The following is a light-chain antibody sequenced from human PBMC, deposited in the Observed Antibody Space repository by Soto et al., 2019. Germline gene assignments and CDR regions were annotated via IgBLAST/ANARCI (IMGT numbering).Light chain of an antibody. J-gene: IGKJ5*01. Sequence: DIRMTQSPSTLSASFGDRVTITCRASQSISSWLAWYQQKPGKAPKLLIYDASSLESGVPSRFSGSGYGTEFNLTITSLQAEDFATYYCQQLRMYPSTFGQGTRLEIK. V-gene: IGKV1-5*01. CDR1: QSISSW. CDR3: QQLRMYPST. CDR2: DAS.